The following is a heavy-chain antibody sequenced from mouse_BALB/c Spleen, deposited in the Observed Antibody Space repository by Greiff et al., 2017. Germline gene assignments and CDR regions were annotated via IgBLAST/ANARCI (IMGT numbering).Heavy chain of an antibody. J-gene: IGHJ4*01. CDR3: ARRLYGNYGNYAMDY. CDR2: INPDSSTI. V-gene: IGHV4-1*02. Sequence: EVKLVESGGGLVQPGGSLKLSCAASGFDFSRYWMSWVRQAPGKGLEWIGEINPDSSTINYTPSLKDKFIISRDNAKNTLYLQMSKVRSEDTALYYCARRLYGNYGNYAMDYWGQGTSVTVSS. CDR1: GFDFSRYW. D-gene: IGHD2-10*02.